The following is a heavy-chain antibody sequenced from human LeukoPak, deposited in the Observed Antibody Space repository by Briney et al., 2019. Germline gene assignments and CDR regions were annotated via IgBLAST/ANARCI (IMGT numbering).Heavy chain of an antibody. CDR3: ARGQYYYDSSGYYYETHFDY. CDR1: GYTFTSYY. V-gene: IGHV1-2*04. CDR2: INPNSGGT. D-gene: IGHD3-22*01. J-gene: IGHJ4*02. Sequence: GASVTVSCTASGYTFTSYYMHWVRQAPGQGLEWMGWINPNSGGTNYAQKFQGWVTMTRDTSISTAYMELSRLRSDDTAVYYCARGQYYYDSSGYYYETHFDYWGQGTLVTVSS.